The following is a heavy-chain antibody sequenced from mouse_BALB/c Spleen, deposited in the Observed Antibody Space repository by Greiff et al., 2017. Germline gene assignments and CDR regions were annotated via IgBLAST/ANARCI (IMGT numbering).Heavy chain of an antibody. CDR1: GFTFSSYA. V-gene: IGHV5-6-5*01. CDR3: ARWRYDAMDY. Sequence: EVKLMESGGGLVKPGGSLKLSCAASGFTFSSYAMSWVRQTPEKRLEWVASISSGGSTYYPDSVKGRFTISRDNARNILYLQMSSLRSEDTAMYYCARWRYDAMDYWGQGTSVTVSS. CDR2: ISSGGST. J-gene: IGHJ4*01.